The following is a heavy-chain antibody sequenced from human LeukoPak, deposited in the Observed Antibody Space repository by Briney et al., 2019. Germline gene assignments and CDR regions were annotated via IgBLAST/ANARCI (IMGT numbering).Heavy chain of an antibody. CDR3: AKDLSSSWNYFDY. CDR2: ISGSGGST. CDR1: GFTFSSYA. D-gene: IGHD6-13*01. J-gene: IGHJ4*02. Sequence: PGGSLRLSCAASGFTFSSYAMNWVRQAPGKGLEWASGISGSGGSTYYADSVKGRVTISRDNSKNTLYLQMNSLRAEDTAVYYCAKDLSSSWNYFDYWGQGTLVTVSS. V-gene: IGHV3-23*01.